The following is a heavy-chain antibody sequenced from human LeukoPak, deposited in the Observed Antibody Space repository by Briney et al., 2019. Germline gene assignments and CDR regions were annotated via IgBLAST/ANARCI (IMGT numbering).Heavy chain of an antibody. CDR1: GGSISSSSFY. CDR3: ARGIAAPYYYYYYMDV. J-gene: IGHJ6*03. V-gene: IGHV4-39*07. D-gene: IGHD6-13*01. Sequence: SETLSLTCTVSGGSISSSSFYWGWIRQPPGTGLEWIGSIYHSGKTYYNPSLKSRVTISVDTSKNQFSLKLSSVTAADTAVYYCARGIAAPYYYYYYMDVWGLGTTVTVSS. CDR2: IYHSGKT.